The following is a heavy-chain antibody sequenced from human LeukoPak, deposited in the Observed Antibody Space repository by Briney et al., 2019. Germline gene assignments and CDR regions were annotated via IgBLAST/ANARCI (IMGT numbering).Heavy chain of an antibody. CDR2: FNPNSGGT. CDR1: GYTFTGYY. J-gene: IGHJ4*02. CDR3: ARPHDRSEAVAGLDY. V-gene: IGHV1-2*02. D-gene: IGHD6-19*01. Sequence: ASVKVSCKASGYTFTGYYMHWVRQAPGQGLEWMGWFNPNSGGTNYAQKFQGRVTMTRDTSISTAYMELSRLRSDDTAVYYCARPHDRSEAVAGLDYWGQGTLVTVSS.